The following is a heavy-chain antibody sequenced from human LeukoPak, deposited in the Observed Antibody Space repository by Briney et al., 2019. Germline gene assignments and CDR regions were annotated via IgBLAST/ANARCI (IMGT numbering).Heavy chain of an antibody. V-gene: IGHV3-7*01. CDR2: INQDGTEK. Sequence: GESLRLSCAASGFTFTTYWMTWVRQAPGKGLEWVANINQDGTEKYYVDSVKGRFTISRDNPKNSLYLQMNSLRAEDTAVYYCARDMRRYSDYWGQGTLVTVSS. J-gene: IGHJ4*02. CDR3: ARDMRRYSDY. D-gene: IGHD1-1*01. CDR1: GFTFTTYW.